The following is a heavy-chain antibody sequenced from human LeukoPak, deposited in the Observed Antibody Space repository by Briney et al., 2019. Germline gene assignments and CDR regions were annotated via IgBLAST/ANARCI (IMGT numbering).Heavy chain of an antibody. Sequence: GKSLRLSCAVSGFNFSSFGMHWVRQAPGKGLEWLAFILFDGSNTCYADSVKGRFTISRDNSKNTLYLHVNSLRADGTAVYYCAKGRAKYYYDSTAYYILDFWGQGTLVTASS. CDR3: AKGRAKYYYDSTAYYILDF. V-gene: IGHV3-30*18. CDR2: ILFDGSNT. J-gene: IGHJ4*02. CDR1: GFNFSSFG. D-gene: IGHD3-22*01.